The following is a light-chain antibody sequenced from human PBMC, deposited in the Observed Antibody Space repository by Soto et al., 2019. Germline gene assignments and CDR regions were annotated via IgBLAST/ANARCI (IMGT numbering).Light chain of an antibody. CDR3: AAWDDSLNAL. J-gene: IGLJ1*01. CDR2: IND. V-gene: IGLV1-44*01. Sequence: QSVLTQPPSVSAAPGQEVTISCSGSASNIENSFLSWYQHLPGTAPKLVIYINDQRPSGVPDRFSGSKSGTSASLAISGLQPEDEADYYCAAWDDSLNALFGTGTKVTVL. CDR1: ASNIENSF.